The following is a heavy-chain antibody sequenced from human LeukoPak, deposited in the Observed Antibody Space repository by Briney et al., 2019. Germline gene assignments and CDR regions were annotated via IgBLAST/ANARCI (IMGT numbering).Heavy chain of an antibody. CDR3: ATVRKGYYYGMDV. CDR1: GASISSYY. Sequence: SETLSLTCTVSGASISSYYWSRIRQPPGKGLEWIGHIYSSGSTNYNPSLKSRVTISVDTSKNQFALKLSSVTAADTAVYYCATVRKGYYYGMDVWGQGTTVTVSS. CDR2: IYSSGST. D-gene: IGHD3-16*01. J-gene: IGHJ6*02. V-gene: IGHV4-59*01.